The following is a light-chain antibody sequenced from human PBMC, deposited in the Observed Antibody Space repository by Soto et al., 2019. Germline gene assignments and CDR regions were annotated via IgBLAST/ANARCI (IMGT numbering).Light chain of an antibody. CDR2: GAS. J-gene: IGKJ4*01. CDR3: QQRSNWPPV. CDR1: QSVRTND. V-gene: IGKV3D-20*02. Sequence: ENVLTQSPGTLSLSPGERATLSCRASQSVRTNDLAWYQQKPGQAPRLLVYGASNRVPGIPDRFSGSGSGTDFTLTISSLEPEDFAVYYCQQRSNWPPVFGGGTKVEIK.